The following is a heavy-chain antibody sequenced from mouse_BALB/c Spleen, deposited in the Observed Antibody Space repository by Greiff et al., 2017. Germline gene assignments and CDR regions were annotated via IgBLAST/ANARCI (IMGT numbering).Heavy chain of an antibody. D-gene: IGHD2-4*01. CDR3: ARGGDYDEGVHFDY. CDR1: GFNIKDYY. CDR2: IDPENGNT. Sequence: EVQLQQSGAELVRPGALVKLSCKASGFNIKDYYMHWVKQRPEQGLEWIGWIDPENGNTIYDPKFQGKASITADTSSNTAYLQLSSLTSEDTAVYYCARGGDYDEGVHFDYWGQGTTLTVSS. V-gene: IGHV14-1*02. J-gene: IGHJ2*01.